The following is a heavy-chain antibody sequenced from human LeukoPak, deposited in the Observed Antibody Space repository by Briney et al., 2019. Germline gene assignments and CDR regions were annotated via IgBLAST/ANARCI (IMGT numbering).Heavy chain of an antibody. CDR3: ARDREDSSGRYDYYYYYMDV. Sequence: SQTLSLTCAISGDSVSSNSAAWNWIRQSPSRGLEWLGRTYYRSKWYNDYAVSVKSRITINPDTSKNQFSLQLNSVTPEDTAVYYCARDREDSSGRYDYYYYYMDVWGKGTTVTVSS. J-gene: IGHJ6*03. V-gene: IGHV6-1*01. D-gene: IGHD6-19*01. CDR2: TYYRSKWYN. CDR1: GDSVSSNSAA.